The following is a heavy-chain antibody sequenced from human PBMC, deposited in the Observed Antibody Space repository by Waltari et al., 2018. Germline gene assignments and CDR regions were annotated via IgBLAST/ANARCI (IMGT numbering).Heavy chain of an antibody. D-gene: IGHD1-26*01. V-gene: IGHV1-69*04. CDR3: ARDEELTFDY. J-gene: IGHJ4*02. Sequence: QVQLVQSGAEVKKPGSSVKVSCKASGGTFSSYAISWVRQAPGQGLEWMGRINPIRGIANYAQKFQGRVTITADKSTSTAYMELSSLRSEDTAVYYCARDEELTFDYWGQGTLVTVSS. CDR2: INPIRGIA. CDR1: GGTFSSYA.